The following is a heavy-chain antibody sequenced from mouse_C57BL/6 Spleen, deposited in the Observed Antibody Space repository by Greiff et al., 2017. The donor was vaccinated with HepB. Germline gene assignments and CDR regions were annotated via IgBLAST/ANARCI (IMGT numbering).Heavy chain of an antibody. CDR2: IYPRSGNT. D-gene: IGHD1-1*01. CDR1: GYTFTSYG. J-gene: IGHJ2*01. CDR3: ARNGYGSREENY. Sequence: VKLQESGAELARPGASVKLSCKASGYTFTSYGISWVKQRTGQGLEWIGEIYPRSGNTYYNEKFKGKATLTADKSSSTAYMELRSLTSEDSAVYFGARNGYGSREENYWGQGTTLTVAS. V-gene: IGHV1-81*01.